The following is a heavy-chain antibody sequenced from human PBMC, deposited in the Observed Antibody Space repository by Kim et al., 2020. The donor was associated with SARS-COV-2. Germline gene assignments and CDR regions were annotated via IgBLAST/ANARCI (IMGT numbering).Heavy chain of an antibody. CDR2: ST. CDR3: ARDRGGDAFDI. D-gene: IGHD3-16*01. Sequence: STFYADSGKGRFTISRHNSKNTLYLQMNSLRAEDTAMYYCARDRGGDAFDIWGQGTMVTVSS. V-gene: IGHV3-53*04. J-gene: IGHJ3*02.